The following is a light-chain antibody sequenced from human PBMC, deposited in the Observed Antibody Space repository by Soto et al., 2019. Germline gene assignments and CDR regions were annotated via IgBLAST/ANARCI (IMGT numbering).Light chain of an antibody. CDR1: QSVSSSY. CDR3: QQYGSSPPTT. J-gene: IGKJ1*01. V-gene: IGKV3-20*01. Sequence: EIVMTQSPATLSVSPGERATLSCRASQSVSSSYLAWYQQKPGQAPRLLIYGASSRATGIPDRFSGSGSGTDFTLTISRLEPEDFALYYCQQYGSSPPTTFGQGTKVDIK. CDR2: GAS.